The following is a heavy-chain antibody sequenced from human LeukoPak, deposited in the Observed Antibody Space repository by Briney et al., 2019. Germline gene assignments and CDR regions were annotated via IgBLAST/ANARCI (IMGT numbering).Heavy chain of an antibody. D-gene: IGHD3-3*01. J-gene: IGHJ4*02. V-gene: IGHV3-23*01. Sequence: GGSLRLSCAASGFTFSSYAMGWVRQAPGKGLEWVSAISGSGGSTYYADSVKGRFTISRDNAKNSLYLQMNSLRAEDTAVYYCARGREDFGVVIAFSDYWGQGTLVTVSS. CDR2: ISGSGGST. CDR1: GFTFSSYA. CDR3: ARGREDFGVVIAFSDY.